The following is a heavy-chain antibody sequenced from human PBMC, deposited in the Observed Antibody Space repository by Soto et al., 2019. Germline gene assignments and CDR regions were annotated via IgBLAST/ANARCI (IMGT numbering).Heavy chain of an antibody. J-gene: IGHJ6*02. Sequence: PSETLSLTCTVSGCSISSGDYYWSWIRQPPGKGLEWIGYIYYSGSTYYNPSLKSRVTISVDTSKNQFSLKLSSVTAADTAVYYCARDHYVYDILTGYGYYYGMDVWGQGTTVTVSS. CDR3: ARDHYVYDILTGYGYYYGMDV. CDR1: GCSISSGDYY. D-gene: IGHD3-9*01. CDR2: IYYSGST. V-gene: IGHV4-30-4*01.